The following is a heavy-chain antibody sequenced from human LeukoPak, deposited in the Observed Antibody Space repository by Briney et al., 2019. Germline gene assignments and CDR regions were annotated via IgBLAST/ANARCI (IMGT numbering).Heavy chain of an antibody. CDR1: GYTFTSYY. CDR3: ARVGYYDILTGYYGTDY. D-gene: IGHD3-9*01. CDR2: INPSGGST. V-gene: IGHV1-46*01. J-gene: IGHJ4*02. Sequence: ASVKVSCKASGYTFTSYYMHWVRQAPGQGLEWMGIINPSGGSTSYAQKFQGRVTMTRDMSTSTVYMELSSLRSEDTAVYYCARVGYYDILTGYYGTDYWGQGTLVTVSS.